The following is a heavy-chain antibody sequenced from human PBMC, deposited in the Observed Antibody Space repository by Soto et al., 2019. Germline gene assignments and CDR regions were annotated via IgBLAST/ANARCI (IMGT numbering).Heavy chain of an antibody. CDR1: GFTFRSYE. CDR2: ISSSGGVT. CDR3: AGSEYYDSSGYLDY. D-gene: IGHD3-22*01. V-gene: IGHV3-48*03. J-gene: IGHJ4*02. Sequence: EVQLVESGGGLVQPGGSLRLSCAVSGFTFRSYEMNWVRQAPGKGLEWVSYISSSGGVTYYADSVKGRFTISRDNAKNSLYLQMNSLRAEDTAVYYWAGSEYYDSSGYLDYWGQGTLVIVSS.